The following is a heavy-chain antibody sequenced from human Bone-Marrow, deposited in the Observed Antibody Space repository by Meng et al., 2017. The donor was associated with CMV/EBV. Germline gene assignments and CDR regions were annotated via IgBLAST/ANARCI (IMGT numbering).Heavy chain of an antibody. CDR1: GITFNGYW. V-gene: IGHV3-7*01. J-gene: IGHJ6*02. CDR2: IKQDGSET. CDR3: ARDEDYYYGMDV. Sequence: GGPLRLSCVASGITFNGYWMSWVRQIPGKGLEWVGNIKQDGSETYYLGSVMGRFTISRDNAKNSLYLQMNSLRVEDTAVYYCARDEDYYYGMDVWGQGTTVTVSS.